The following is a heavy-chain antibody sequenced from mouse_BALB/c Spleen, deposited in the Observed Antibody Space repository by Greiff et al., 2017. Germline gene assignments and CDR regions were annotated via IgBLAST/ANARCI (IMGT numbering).Heavy chain of an antibody. V-gene: IGHV5-4*02. J-gene: IGHJ3*01. Sequence: EVKLVESGGGLVKPGGSLKLSCAASGFTFSDYYMYWVRQTPEKRLEWVATISDGGSYTYYPDSVKGRFTIYRDNAKNILYLQMSSLKSEDTAMYYCAYGNRFAYWGQGTRVTVSA. CDR2: ISDGGSYT. CDR3: AYGNRFAY. CDR1: GFTFSDYY. D-gene: IGHD2-1*01.